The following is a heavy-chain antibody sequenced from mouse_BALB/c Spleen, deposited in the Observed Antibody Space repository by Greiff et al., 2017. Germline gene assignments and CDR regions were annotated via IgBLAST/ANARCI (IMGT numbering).Heavy chain of an antibody. CDR2: IRSKSNNYAT. Sequence: EVQLVESGGGLVQPKGSLKLSCAASGFTFNTYAMHWVCQAPGKGLEWVARIRSKSNNYATYYADSVKDRFTISRDDSQSMLYLQMNNLKTEDTAMYYCVRGGDDGYYEEYAMDYWGQGTSVTVSS. J-gene: IGHJ4*01. V-gene: IGHV10-3*03. D-gene: IGHD2-3*01. CDR1: GFTFNTYA. CDR3: VRGGDDGYYEEYAMDY.